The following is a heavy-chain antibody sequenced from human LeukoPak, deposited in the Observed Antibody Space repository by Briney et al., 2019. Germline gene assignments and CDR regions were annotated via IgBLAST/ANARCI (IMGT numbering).Heavy chain of an antibody. V-gene: IGHV4-34*01. CDR2: INHSGST. Sequence: PSETLSLTCAVYGGPFSGYYWSWIRQPPGKGLEWIGEINHSGSTNYNPSLKSRVTISVDTSKNQFSLKLSSVTAADTAVYSCARGSVVVAANNWFDPWGQGTLVTVSS. J-gene: IGHJ5*02. D-gene: IGHD2-15*01. CDR3: ARGSVVVAANNWFDP. CDR1: GGPFSGYY.